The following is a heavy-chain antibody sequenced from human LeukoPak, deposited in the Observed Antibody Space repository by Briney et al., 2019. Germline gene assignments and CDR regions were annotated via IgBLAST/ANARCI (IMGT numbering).Heavy chain of an antibody. Sequence: SVKVSCKASGGTFSRFTISWVRQAPEQGFEWMGGITPIFGTANFAQKFQGRVSITADESTSTAFMELSSLRSEDTAVYYCAREWGLESSGYYYAYWGQGTLVTVSS. CDR2: ITPIFGTA. V-gene: IGHV1-69*13. CDR1: GGTFSRFT. D-gene: IGHD3-22*01. J-gene: IGHJ4*02. CDR3: AREWGLESSGYYYAY.